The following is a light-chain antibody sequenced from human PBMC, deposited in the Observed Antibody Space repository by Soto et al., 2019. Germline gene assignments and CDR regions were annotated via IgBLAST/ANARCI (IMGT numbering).Light chain of an antibody. J-gene: IGLJ1*01. Sequence: QSALTQPASVSGSPGQSITISCTGTSSDVGNYNLVSWYQQHPGKAPKLMIHEGSKRPSGVSNRFSGSKSGNTASLTISGLQAEDEADYYCCSHAGSTTPYVFGTGTKLTVL. CDR1: SSDVGNYNL. CDR3: CSHAGSTTPYV. CDR2: EGS. V-gene: IGLV2-23*01.